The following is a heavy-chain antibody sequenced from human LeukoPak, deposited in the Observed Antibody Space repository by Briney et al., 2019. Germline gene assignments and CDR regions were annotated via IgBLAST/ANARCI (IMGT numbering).Heavy chain of an antibody. J-gene: IGHJ1*01. CDR1: GYSFTSYW. CDR3: ARRVVVAATDGYFQH. V-gene: IGHV5-51*01. Sequence: GESLKISCKGSGYSFTSYWIGWVRQMPGKGLEWMGIIYPGDSDTRYSPSFQGQVTISADKSISTAYLQWSSLKASDTAMYYCARRVVVAATDGYFQHWGQGTLVTVSS. D-gene: IGHD2-15*01. CDR2: IYPGDSDT.